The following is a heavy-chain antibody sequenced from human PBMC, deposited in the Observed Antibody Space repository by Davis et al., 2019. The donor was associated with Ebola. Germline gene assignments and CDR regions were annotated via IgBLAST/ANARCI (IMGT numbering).Heavy chain of an antibody. Sequence: PSETLSLTCAVSRGSISSHFWSWIRQSPGQGLEWIGSIFYTGSTNLNPSLRSRVTLSVARPKNQFSLNLTSVTAADTAVYFCARQPRSTRSPEYYHGLDVWGQGTTVVVSS. D-gene: IGHD3-16*01. CDR3: ARQPRSTRSPEYYHGLDV. CDR1: RGSISSHF. V-gene: IGHV4-59*11. CDR2: IFYTGST. J-gene: IGHJ6*02.